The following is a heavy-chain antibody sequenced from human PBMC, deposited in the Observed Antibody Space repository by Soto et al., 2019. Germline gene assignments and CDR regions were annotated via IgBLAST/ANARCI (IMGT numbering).Heavy chain of an antibody. J-gene: IGHJ4*02. CDR1: GGSISSSSYY. Sequence: PSETLSLTCTVSGGSISSSSYYWGWIRQPPGKGLEWIGSIYYSGSTYYNPSLKSRVTISVDTSKNQFSLKLSSVTAADTAVYYCARYHRYDSSGYYYRAEYYFDYWGQGTLVTVS. V-gene: IGHV4-39*01. CDR3: ARYHRYDSSGYYYRAEYYFDY. CDR2: IYYSGST. D-gene: IGHD3-22*01.